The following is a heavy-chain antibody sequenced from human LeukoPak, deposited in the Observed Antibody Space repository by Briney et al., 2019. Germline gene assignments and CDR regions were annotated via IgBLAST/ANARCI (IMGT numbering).Heavy chain of an antibody. CDR1: GFTVSSNY. V-gene: IGHV3-53*01. J-gene: IGHJ3*02. CDR3: ARGGSYLSAFDI. CDR2: IYSGGST. D-gene: IGHD1-26*01. Sequence: GGSLRLSCAASGFTVSSNYMSWVRQAPGKGLEWVSIIYSGGSTFYADSVKGRFTISRDNSKNTLYFQMNSLRAEDTAVYYCARGGSYLSAFDIWGQGTMVTVSS.